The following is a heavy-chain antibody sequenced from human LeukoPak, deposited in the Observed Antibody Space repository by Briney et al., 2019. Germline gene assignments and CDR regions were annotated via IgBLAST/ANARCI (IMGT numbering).Heavy chain of an antibody. V-gene: IGHV1-46*01. J-gene: IGHJ4*02. CDR3: ARGDAGSFSGYDY. Sequence: ASVKLSCTASGYTFTNYYIPWDRHAPGQGPGWMGVINPSSGSTTYAQKFQDRVTMTRDTSTSTVYMEVSSLRSEDTAMYYCARGDAGSFSGYDYWGQGTLVTVSS. CDR2: INPSSGST. D-gene: IGHD1-26*01. CDR1: GYTFTNYY.